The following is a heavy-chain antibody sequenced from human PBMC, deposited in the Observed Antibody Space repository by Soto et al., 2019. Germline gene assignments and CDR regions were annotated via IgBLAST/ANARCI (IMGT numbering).Heavy chain of an antibody. D-gene: IGHD3-9*01. CDR1: GGSFSGYY. CDR2: INHSGST. V-gene: IGHV4-34*01. J-gene: IGHJ4*02. Sequence: SETLSLTCAVYGGSFSGYYWSWIRQPPGKGLEWIGEINHSGSTNYNPSLKSRVTISVDTSKNQFSLKLSSVTAADTAVYYCATSYGNDWYTYWGQGTQVTVSS. CDR3: ATSYGNDWYTY.